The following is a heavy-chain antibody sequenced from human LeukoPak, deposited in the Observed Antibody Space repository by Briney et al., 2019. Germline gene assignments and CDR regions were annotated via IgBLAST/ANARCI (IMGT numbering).Heavy chain of an antibody. CDR1: GFTFSSYS. Sequence: GGSVRLSCAVSGFTFSSYSMIWVREAPGKGLECVSSISSSSGQIYYADSVTGRFTISRDNAKNSLYLQMNGLRAEDTAVYNCAREAIVGHPVLTGGFDPWGQGTLVTVSS. CDR3: AREAIVGHPVLTGGFDP. CDR2: ISSSSGQI. D-gene: IGHD3-22*01. V-gene: IGHV3-21*01. J-gene: IGHJ5*02.